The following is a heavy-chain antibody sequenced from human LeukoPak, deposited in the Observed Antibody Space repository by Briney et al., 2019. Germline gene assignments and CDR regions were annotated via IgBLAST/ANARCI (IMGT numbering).Heavy chain of an antibody. D-gene: IGHD6-19*01. V-gene: IGHV1-2*02. CDR3: ARGPLTSGARYFDY. CDR2: INPNSGGT. Sequence: GASVKVSFKASGYTFTGYYMHWVRQAPGQGLEWMGWINPNSGGTNYAQKFQGRVTMTRDTPISTAYMELSRLRSDDTAVYYCARGPLTSGARYFDYWGQGTLVTVSS. J-gene: IGHJ4*02. CDR1: GYTFTGYY.